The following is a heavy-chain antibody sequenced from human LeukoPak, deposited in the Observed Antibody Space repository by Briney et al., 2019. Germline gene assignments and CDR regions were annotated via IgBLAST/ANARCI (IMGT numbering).Heavy chain of an antibody. V-gene: IGHV4-31*03. CDR3: ASRQISGLDAFDI. CDR1: GGSISSGGYY. CDR2: IYYSGST. J-gene: IGHJ3*02. D-gene: IGHD2-15*01. Sequence: PSQTLSLTCTVSGGSISSGGYYWSWIRQHPGKGLEWIGYIYYSGSTYCNPSLKSRVTISVDTSKNQSSLKLSSVTAADTAVYYCASRQISGLDAFDIWGQGTMVTVSS.